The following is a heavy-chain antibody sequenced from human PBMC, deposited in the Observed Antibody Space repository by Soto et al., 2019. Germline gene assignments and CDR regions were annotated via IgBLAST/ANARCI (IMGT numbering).Heavy chain of an antibody. CDR2: IYYSGST. J-gene: IGHJ4*02. Sequence: PSETLSLTCTVSGGSISSYYWSWIRQPPGKGLEWIGYIYYSGSTNYNPSLKSRVTISVDTSKNQFSPKLSSVTAADTAVYYCARDSSSSRGGQYYFDYWGQGTLVTVSS. V-gene: IGHV4-59*01. CDR3: ARDSSSSRGGQYYFDY. D-gene: IGHD6-6*01. CDR1: GGSISSYY.